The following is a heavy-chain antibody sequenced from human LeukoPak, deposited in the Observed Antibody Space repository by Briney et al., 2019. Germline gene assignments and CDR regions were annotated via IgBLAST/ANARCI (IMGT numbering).Heavy chain of an antibody. D-gene: IGHD1-26*01. V-gene: IGHV3-23*01. J-gene: IGHJ4*02. Sequence: PGGSLRLSCAASGFTFSSYAMSWVRQAPGKGLEWVSAISGSGGSTYYADSVKGRFTISRDNSKNTLYLQMNSLRAEDTAVYYCAKDRTSGSYFPVPAAFDYWGQGTLVTVSS. CDR3: AKDRTSGSYFPVPAAFDY. CDR2: ISGSGGST. CDR1: GFTFSSYA.